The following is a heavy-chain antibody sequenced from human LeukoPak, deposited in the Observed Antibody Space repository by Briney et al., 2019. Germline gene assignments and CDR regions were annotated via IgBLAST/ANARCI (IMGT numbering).Heavy chain of an antibody. CDR1: GGSISSYY. Sequence: RASETLSLTCTVSGGSISSYYWSWIRQPPGKGLEWIGYIYYSGSTNYNPSLKSRVTISVDTSKNQFSLKLSSVTAADTAVYYCARKLRYFDYWGQGTLVTVSS. CDR2: IYYSGST. D-gene: IGHD3-9*01. CDR3: ARKLRYFDY. J-gene: IGHJ4*02. V-gene: IGHV4-59*12.